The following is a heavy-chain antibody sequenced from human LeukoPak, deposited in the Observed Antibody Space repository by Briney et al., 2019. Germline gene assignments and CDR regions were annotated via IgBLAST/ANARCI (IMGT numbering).Heavy chain of an antibody. CDR1: GFTFSSYS. V-gene: IGHV3-21*04. D-gene: IGHD3-10*01. Sequence: GGSLRLSCAASGFTFSSYSMNWVRQAPGKGLEWVSSISSSSSYIYYADSVKGRFTISRDNSKNTLYLQMNSLRAEDTAVYYCAKVTYGSGTYGAFDSWGQGTLVTVSS. CDR2: ISSSSSYI. CDR3: AKVTYGSGTYGAFDS. J-gene: IGHJ4*02.